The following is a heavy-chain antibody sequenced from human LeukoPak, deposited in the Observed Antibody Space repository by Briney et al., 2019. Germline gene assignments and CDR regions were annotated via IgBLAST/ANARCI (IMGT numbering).Heavy chain of an antibody. CDR3: GRHLSGRGGLQQGGWFDP. Sequence: PSETLSLTCAVYGGSFSGYYWSWIRQPPGKGLEWVGEINHSGSTNYNPSLKSRVTISVDTSKNHFSLKLSSVTATETAVCYCGRHLSGRGGLQQGGWFDPWGQGTLVTLPS. CDR2: INHSGST. J-gene: IGHJ5*02. D-gene: IGHD5-24*01. V-gene: IGHV4-34*01. CDR1: GGSFSGYY.